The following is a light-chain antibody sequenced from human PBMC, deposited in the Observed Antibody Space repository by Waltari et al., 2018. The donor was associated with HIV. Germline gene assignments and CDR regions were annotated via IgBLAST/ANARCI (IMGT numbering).Light chain of an antibody. CDR1: NPNIGRNS. Sequence: QSVLTQPPSASGTPGQRVTTSCSGRNPNIGRNSVNWYQQVPGTSPKLLNYSNNQRPAGVPDRFSGSKSGNSASLAISGLRSEDEADYYCAAWDDSRNGEVIFGGGTKLTVL. V-gene: IGLV1-44*01. CDR2: SNN. J-gene: IGLJ2*01. CDR3: AAWDDSRNGEVI.